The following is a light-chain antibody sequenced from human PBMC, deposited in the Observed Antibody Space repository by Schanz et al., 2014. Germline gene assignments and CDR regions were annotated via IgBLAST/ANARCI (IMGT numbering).Light chain of an antibody. CDR3: TSYTGSGTLWV. CDR1: SSDVGSYNL. CDR2: EVS. J-gene: IGLJ3*02. Sequence: QSALTQPASVSGSPGQSITISCTGTSSDVGSYNLVSWYQQHPGKAPKLMIYEVSNRPSGVSNRFSGSKSGNTASLTISELQAEDEADYYCTSYTGSGTLWVFGGGTKLTVL. V-gene: IGLV2-14*02.